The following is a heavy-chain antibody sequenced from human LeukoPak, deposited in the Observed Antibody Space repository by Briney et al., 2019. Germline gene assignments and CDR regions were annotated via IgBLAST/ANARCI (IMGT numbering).Heavy chain of an antibody. V-gene: IGHV3-48*01. D-gene: IGHD3-10*01. Sequence: PGGSLRLSCAASGFTFSSYSMNWVRQAPGKGLEWVSYISSSSSTIYYADSVKGRFTISRDNSKNTLYLQMNSLRAEDTAVYYCAKVAVRGVIINYFDYWGQGTLVTVSS. J-gene: IGHJ4*02. CDR1: GFTFSSYS. CDR2: ISSSSSTI. CDR3: AKVAVRGVIINYFDY.